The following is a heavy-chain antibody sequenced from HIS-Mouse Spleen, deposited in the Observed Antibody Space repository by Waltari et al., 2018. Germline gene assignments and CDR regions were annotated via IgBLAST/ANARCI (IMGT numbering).Heavy chain of an antibody. CDR3: AKLRSRPDAFDI. D-gene: IGHD2-2*01. J-gene: IGHJ3*02. Sequence: EVQLVESGGGLVQPGRSLRLSCAAAGFTFADYAMDWDRQAPGKGRERVLGISWNSGSIGYADSVKGRFTISRDNAKNSLYLQMNSLRAEDTALYYCAKLRSRPDAFDIWGQGTMVTVSS. V-gene: IGHV3-9*01. CDR2: ISWNSGSI. CDR1: GFTFADYA.